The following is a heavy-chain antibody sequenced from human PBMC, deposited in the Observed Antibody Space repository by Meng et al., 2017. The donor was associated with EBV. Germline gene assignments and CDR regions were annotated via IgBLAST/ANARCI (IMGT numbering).Heavy chain of an antibody. J-gene: IGHJ4*02. CDR1: GLIFRDSP. D-gene: IGHD3-16*01. CDR3: WGDLNYGSY. V-gene: IGHV3-73*01. CDR2: VETKTSKYAT. Sequence: VLLVGCAVALARPCVPLKRACGSAGLIFRDSPIDWARQASGKGLEWVGRVETKTSKYATAYAASVKGRFSVSRDDSKNMVFLEMNSLKTEDTARYYCWGDLNYGSYWGQGTLVTVSS.